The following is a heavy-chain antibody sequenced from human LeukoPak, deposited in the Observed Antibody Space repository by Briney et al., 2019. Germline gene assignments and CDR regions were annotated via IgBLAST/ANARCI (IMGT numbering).Heavy chain of an antibody. CDR2: INHSGST. CDR1: GGSFSGYY. V-gene: IGHV4-34*01. CDR3: AGGPFYYDSSGYYL. Sequence: SETLSLTCAVYGGSFSGYYWSWIRQPPGKGLEWIGEINHSGSTNYNPSLKSRVTISVDTSKNQFSLKLSSVTAADTAVYYCAGGPFYYDSSGYYLWGQGTLVTVSS. D-gene: IGHD3-22*01. J-gene: IGHJ5*02.